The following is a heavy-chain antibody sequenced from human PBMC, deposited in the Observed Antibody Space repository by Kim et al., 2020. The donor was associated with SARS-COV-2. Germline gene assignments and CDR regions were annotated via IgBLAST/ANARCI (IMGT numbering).Heavy chain of an antibody. Sequence: SETLSLTCTVSGGSISSSNYYWGWIRQPPGKGLEWIGYINYSGNTYYNPSLKSRVTVSVDTSKNQFSLKLSSVTAADTAVYYCARTIAGRPEAFDIWGQGTMVTVSS. CDR1: GGSISSSNYY. J-gene: IGHJ3*02. CDR3: ARTIAGRPEAFDI. V-gene: IGHV4-39*01. CDR2: INYSGNT. D-gene: IGHD6-6*01.